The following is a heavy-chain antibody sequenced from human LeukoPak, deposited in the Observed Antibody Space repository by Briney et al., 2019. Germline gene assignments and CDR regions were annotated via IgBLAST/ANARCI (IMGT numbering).Heavy chain of an antibody. J-gene: IGHJ6*04. CDR3: ARRSMVQHLDV. Sequence: ASVKVSCKASGYTFTSYAMNWVRQAPGQGLEWMGWINTNTGNPTYAQAFTGRIVFFLDTSVSTAYRDIRSRKAEDTAVYFCARRSMVQHLDVWGKGTTVIVSS. D-gene: IGHD3-10*01. CDR2: INTNTGNP. V-gene: IGHV7-4-1*02. CDR1: GYTFTSYA.